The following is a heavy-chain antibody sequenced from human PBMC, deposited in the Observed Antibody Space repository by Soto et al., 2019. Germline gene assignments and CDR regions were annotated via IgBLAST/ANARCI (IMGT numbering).Heavy chain of an antibody. J-gene: IGHJ4*02. Sequence: SETLSLTCSVSGGTINSGDYFWSWIRQPPGKGLEWIGSIFYTGSTYYSPSLKSRASMSMDTSKNPFSLRLRSLTAADTAVYFCARVKATLYRHYYFDYWGQGTPVTVSS. D-gene: IGHD5-12*01. V-gene: IGHV4-30-4*01. CDR1: GGTINSGDYF. CDR2: IFYTGST. CDR3: ARVKATLYRHYYFDY.